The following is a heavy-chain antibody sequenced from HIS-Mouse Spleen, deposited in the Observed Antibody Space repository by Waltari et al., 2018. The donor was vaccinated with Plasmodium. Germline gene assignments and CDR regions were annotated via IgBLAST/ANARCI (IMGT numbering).Heavy chain of an antibody. V-gene: IGHV2-5*02. CDR3: AHRPDCSSTSCYGGFDY. CDR1: GFSLSTSGVG. CDR2: IYWEDDK. J-gene: IGHJ4*02. Sequence: QITLKESGPTLVKPTQTLTLTCTFSGFSLSTSGVGVGWIRQPPGKALEWLALIYWEDDKRYSPSLKSRLTSTKDTSKNQVVLTMTNMDPVDTATYYCAHRPDCSSTSCYGGFDYWGQGTLVTVSS. D-gene: IGHD2-2*01.